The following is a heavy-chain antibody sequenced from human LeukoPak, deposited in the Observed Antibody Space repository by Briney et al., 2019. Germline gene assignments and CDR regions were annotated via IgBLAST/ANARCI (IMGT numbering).Heavy chain of an antibody. J-gene: IGHJ4*02. CDR1: GGSISSYY. CDR2: IYYSGST. V-gene: IGHV4-59*01. CDR3: ARDLGGRDGYHSCFDS. D-gene: IGHD5-24*01. Sequence: SETLALTCTGSGGSISSYYGSWIRQPPGKGLEWIGYIYYSGSTNYNPTPQSRVTISVATSKTQFSLKLSSVTAAATAVYYCARDLGGRDGYHSCFDSWGQGTLVTVSS.